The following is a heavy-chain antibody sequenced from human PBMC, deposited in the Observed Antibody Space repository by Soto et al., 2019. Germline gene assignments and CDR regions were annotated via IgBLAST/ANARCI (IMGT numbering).Heavy chain of an antibody. J-gene: IGHJ4*02. D-gene: IGHD3-16*01. CDR3: TIQDYDRGGSDS. Sequence: EVQLVESGGGLVLPGRSLTLSCVASGFNFQNYAMQWVRQVPGKGLEWVSGINWSTGTTGYADTVKGRFLLSRDNAGNSLYLDMNSLRVEDTAFYYCTIQDYDRGGSDSWGPGTLVTVAS. CDR2: INWSTGTT. CDR1: GFNFQNYA. V-gene: IGHV3-9*01.